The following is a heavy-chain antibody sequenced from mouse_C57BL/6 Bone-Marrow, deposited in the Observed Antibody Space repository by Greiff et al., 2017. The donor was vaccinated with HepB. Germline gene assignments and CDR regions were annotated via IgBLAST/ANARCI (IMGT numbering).Heavy chain of an antibody. D-gene: IGHD1-1*01. CDR2: INHSDSDT. CDR3: AILVYYYGS. J-gene: IGHJ3*01. CDR1: GYTFTSYW. V-gene: IGHV1-74*01. Sequence: VQLQQSGAELVKPGASVKVSCKASGYTFTSYWMHWVKQRPGQGLEWIGRINHSDSDTNYNQKFKGKATLTVDKSSSTAYMQLSSLTSEDSAVYYCAILVYYYGSWGQGTLVTVSA.